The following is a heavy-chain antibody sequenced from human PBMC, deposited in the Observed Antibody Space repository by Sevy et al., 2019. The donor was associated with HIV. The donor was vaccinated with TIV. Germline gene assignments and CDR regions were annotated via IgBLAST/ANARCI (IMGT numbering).Heavy chain of an antibody. CDR3: ARHWGIVDRAFDF. J-gene: IGHJ4*02. D-gene: IGHD2-21*01. CDR1: GGSLSRSDYD. V-gene: IGHV4-39*01. Sequence: SETLSLTCTVSGGSLSRSDYDWGWIRQPPGKGLHWIGSMFYSGSTYYSPSLRSRVTISVDKSKNQVSLKLTSVTAADTAVYYCARHWGIVDRAFDFWGQGILVTVSS. CDR2: MFYSGST.